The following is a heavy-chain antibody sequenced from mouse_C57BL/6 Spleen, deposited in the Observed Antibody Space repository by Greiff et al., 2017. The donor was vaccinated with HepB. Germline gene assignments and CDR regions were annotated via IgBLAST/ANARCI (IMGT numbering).Heavy chain of an antibody. CDR2: IYPGSGST. J-gene: IGHJ4*01. V-gene: IGHV1-55*01. Sequence: VKLQQPGAELVKPGASVKMSCKASGYTFTSYWITWVKQRPGQGLEWIGDIYPGSGSTNYNEKFKSKATLTVDTSSSTAYMQLSSLTSEDSAVYYCARSDGYYVDAMDYWGQGTSVTVSS. CDR3: ARSDGYYVDAMDY. CDR1: GYTFTSYW. D-gene: IGHD2-3*01.